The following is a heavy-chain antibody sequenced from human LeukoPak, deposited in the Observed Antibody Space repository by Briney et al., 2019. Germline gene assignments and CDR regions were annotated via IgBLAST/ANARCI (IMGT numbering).Heavy chain of an antibody. D-gene: IGHD3-3*01. CDR1: GGTFSSYA. Sequence: SVKVSCKASGGTFSSYAISWVRQAPGQGLEWMGRIIPILGIANYAQEFQGRVTITADKSTSTAYMELSSLRSEDTAVYYCARSGTIFGVVIQDAFDIWGQGTMVTVSS. CDR2: IIPILGIA. CDR3: ARSGTIFGVVIQDAFDI. J-gene: IGHJ3*02. V-gene: IGHV1-69*04.